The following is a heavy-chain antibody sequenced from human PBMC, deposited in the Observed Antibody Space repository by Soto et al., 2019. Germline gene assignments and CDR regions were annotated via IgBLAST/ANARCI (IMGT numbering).Heavy chain of an antibody. Sequence: PGGSLRLSCAASGFTFSSYAMHWVRQAPGKGLEWVAVISYDGSNKYYADSVKGRFTISRDNSKNTLYLQMNSLRAEDTAVYYCARVRGYLFDYWGQGTLVTVSS. V-gene: IGHV3-30-3*01. D-gene: IGHD5-12*01. CDR3: ARVRGYLFDY. CDR1: GFTFSSYA. J-gene: IGHJ4*02. CDR2: ISYDGSNK.